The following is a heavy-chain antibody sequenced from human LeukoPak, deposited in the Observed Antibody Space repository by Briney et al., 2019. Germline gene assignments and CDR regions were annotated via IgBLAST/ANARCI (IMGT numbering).Heavy chain of an antibody. J-gene: IGHJ6*03. Sequence: GGSLRLSCAASGFTFDKYTMHWVRQPPGKGLEWVSLISWDGRSPYYADSVRGRFTISRDNSKNSLYLQMNGLKTEDTALYYCTKETAFYHSSGSSFYMDIWGKGTPVTVSS. CDR3: TKETAFYHSSGSSFYMDI. CDR1: GFTFDKYT. CDR2: ISWDGRSP. D-gene: IGHD3-10*01. V-gene: IGHV3-43*01.